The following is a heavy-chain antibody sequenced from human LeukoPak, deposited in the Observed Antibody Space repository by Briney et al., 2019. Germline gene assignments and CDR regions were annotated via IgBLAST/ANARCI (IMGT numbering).Heavy chain of an antibody. D-gene: IGHD6-13*01. CDR2: INHSGST. CDR1: GGSFSGYY. CDR3: ARSNQQLDAFDI. J-gene: IGHJ3*02. V-gene: IGHV4-34*01. Sequence: SETLSLTCAVYGGSFSGYYWSWIRQPPGKGLEWIGEINHSGSTNYNPSLKSRVTISVDTSKNQFSLKLSSVTAADTAVYYCARSNQQLDAFDIWGQGTMVTVSS.